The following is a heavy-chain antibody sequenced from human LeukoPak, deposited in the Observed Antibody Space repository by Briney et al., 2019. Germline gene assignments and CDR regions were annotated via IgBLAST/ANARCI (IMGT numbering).Heavy chain of an antibody. CDR1: GFMFHDYA. CDR2: ISGDGGST. J-gene: IGHJ4*02. D-gene: IGHD6-19*01. CDR3: ARESESSGWYDY. Sequence: GGSLRLSCAAPGFMFHDYAIHWVRQAPGKGLEWVSLISGDGGSTFYADPVKGRFTISRDNSKNSLYLQMNSLRSDDTALYYCARESESSGWYDYWGQGTLVTVSS. V-gene: IGHV3-43*02.